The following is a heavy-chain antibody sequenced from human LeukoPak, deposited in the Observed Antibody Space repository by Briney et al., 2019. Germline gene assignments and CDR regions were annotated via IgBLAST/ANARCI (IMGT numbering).Heavy chain of an antibody. D-gene: IGHD2-15*01. CDR1: GFTFSSYA. V-gene: IGHV3-30*04. J-gene: IGHJ4*02. Sequence: GGSLRLSCAASGFTFSSYAMHWVRQAPGKGLEWVAVISYDGSNKYYADSVKGRFTISRDNSKNTLYLQMNSLRAEDTAVYYCARVSEPKAAPFDYWGQGTLVTVSS. CDR3: ARVSEPKAAPFDY. CDR2: ISYDGSNK.